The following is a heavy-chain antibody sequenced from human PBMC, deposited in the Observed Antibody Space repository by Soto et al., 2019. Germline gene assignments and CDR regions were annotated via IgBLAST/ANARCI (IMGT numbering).Heavy chain of an antibody. J-gene: IGHJ3*02. D-gene: IGHD2-21*02. V-gene: IGHV1-69*13. CDR2: IIPIFGTA. CDR3: AREGNGPAYCGGDCYSGSAFDI. Sequence: SVKVSCKASGGTFSSYAISWVRQAPGQGLEWMGGIIPIFGTANYAQKFQGRVTITADESTSTAYMELSSLRSEDTAVYCCAREGNGPAYCGGDCYSGSAFDIWGQGTMVTVSS. CDR1: GGTFSSYA.